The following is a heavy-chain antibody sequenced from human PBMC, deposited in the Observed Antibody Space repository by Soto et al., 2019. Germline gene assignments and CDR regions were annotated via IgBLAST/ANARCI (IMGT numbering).Heavy chain of an antibody. J-gene: IGHJ6*02. V-gene: IGHV3-30-3*01. D-gene: IGHD6-13*01. CDR3: ARDQQLRSSGMDV. Sequence: LRLSCAASGFTFSSYAMHWVRQAPGKGLEWVAVISYDGSNKYYADSVKGRFTISRDNSKNTLYLQMNSLRAEDTAVYYCARDQQLRSSGMDVSGHGTTLTVSS. CDR1: GFTFSSYA. CDR2: ISYDGSNK.